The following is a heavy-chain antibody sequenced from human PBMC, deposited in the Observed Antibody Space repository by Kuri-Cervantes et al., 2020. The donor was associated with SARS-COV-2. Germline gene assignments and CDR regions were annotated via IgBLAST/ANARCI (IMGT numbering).Heavy chain of an antibody. V-gene: IGHV3-15*07. D-gene: IGHD6-6*01. J-gene: IGHJ5*02. Sequence: GESLKISCAASGFTFSNAWMNWVRQAPGKGLEWVGRIKSKTDGGTTDYAAPVKGRFTIARDNSKNTLYLQMNSLKTEDTAVYYCTRETYSRSYWFDPWGQGTLVTVSS. CDR2: IKSKTDGGTT. CDR3: TRETYSRSYWFDP. CDR1: GFTFSNAW.